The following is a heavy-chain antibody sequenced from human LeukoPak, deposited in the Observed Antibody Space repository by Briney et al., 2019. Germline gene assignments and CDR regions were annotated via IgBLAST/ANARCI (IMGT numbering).Heavy chain of an antibody. D-gene: IGHD2-21*02. J-gene: IGHJ5*02. V-gene: IGHV3-53*01. CDR2: IYSSGST. Sequence: GGSLRLSCAASGFTVSDNYMTWVRQAPGKGLEWISVIYSSGSTYYADSVKGRFTISRDNSKNTVYFQMNSLRAEDTAVYFCARWYCGTDCYSPNNWFDPWGQGTLVTVSS. CDR3: ARWYCGTDCYSPNNWFDP. CDR1: GFTVSDNY.